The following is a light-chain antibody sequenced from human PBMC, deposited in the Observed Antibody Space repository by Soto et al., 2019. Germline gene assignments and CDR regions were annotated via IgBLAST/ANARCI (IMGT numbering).Light chain of an antibody. CDR3: KQYNTWWT. J-gene: IGKJ1*01. Sequence: MTQSPSTLSVSVGDRVTITCRASQSVSSNLAWYQQKPGQAPRLLIYGASTRATGIQARFSGSGSGTEFPLTISSLQSEDSAVYYCKQYNTWWTFGQGTKVDIK. CDR2: GAS. V-gene: IGKV3D-15*01. CDR1: QSVSSN.